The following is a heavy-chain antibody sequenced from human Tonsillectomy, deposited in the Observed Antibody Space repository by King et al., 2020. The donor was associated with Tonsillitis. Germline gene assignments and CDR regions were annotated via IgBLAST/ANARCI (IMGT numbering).Heavy chain of an antibody. Sequence: VQLVESGGGVVQPGRSLRLSCAASGFTFSSYAMHWVRQAPGKGLEWVAVISYDEINKYYADSVKGRFTIFRDTSKNTLYLQMNSLRAEDTAVYYCARNLTGGYSPYFDYWGQGSLVTVSS. CDR1: GFTFSSYA. J-gene: IGHJ4*02. CDR3: ARNLTGGYSPYFDY. V-gene: IGHV3-30*04. CDR2: ISYDEINK. D-gene: IGHD2-8*02.